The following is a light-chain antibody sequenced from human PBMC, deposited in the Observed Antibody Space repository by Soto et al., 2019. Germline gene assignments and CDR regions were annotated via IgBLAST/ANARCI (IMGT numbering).Light chain of an antibody. CDR1: QSVSSSY. Sequence: EIVLTQSPGTLSLSPGERATLSCRASQSVSSSYLAWYQQKPGQAPRLLIYGAYSRATGIPDRFSGSGSGTDFTPTISRLVPEDSAVYYCQQYGSSPPYTFGHGTKLESK. CDR3: QQYGSSPPYT. J-gene: IGKJ2*01. CDR2: GAY. V-gene: IGKV3-20*01.